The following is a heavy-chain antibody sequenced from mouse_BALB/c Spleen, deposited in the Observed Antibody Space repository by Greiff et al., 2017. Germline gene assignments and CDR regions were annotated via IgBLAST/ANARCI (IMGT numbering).Heavy chain of an antibody. J-gene: IGHJ4*01. D-gene: IGHD1-2*01. CDR1: GFTFSSFG. CDR2: ISSGSSTI. V-gene: IGHV5-17*02. CDR3: ARWGTTATRAMDY. Sequence: EVQLVESGGGLVQPGGSRKLSCAASGFTFSSFGMHWVRQAPEKGLEWVAYISSGSSTIYYADTVKGRFTISRDNPKNTLFLQMTSLRSEDTAMYYCARWGTTATRAMDYWGQGTSVTVSS.